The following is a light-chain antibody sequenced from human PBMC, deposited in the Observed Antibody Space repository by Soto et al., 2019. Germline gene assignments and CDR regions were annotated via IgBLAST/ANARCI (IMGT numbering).Light chain of an antibody. CDR3: LQYNNWPRT. CDR1: RSVSTN. V-gene: IGKV3-15*01. CDR2: RPS. J-gene: IGKJ1*01. Sequence: EIVMTQSPAPLSVSPGERAPLSCSAGRSVSTNLAWYQQNPGQAPRLLMYRPSARATGIPARFSGSGSGTEFTLTISSLQSEDFALYYCLQYNNWPRTFGQGTKVDIK.